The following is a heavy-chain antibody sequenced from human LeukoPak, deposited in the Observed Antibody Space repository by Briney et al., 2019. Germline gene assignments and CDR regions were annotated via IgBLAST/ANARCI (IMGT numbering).Heavy chain of an antibody. CDR1: GFTFNNYA. V-gene: IGHV3-23*01. Sequence: GGSLRLSCASSGFTFNNYAMTWVRQAPGKGLEWVSSITASGGSTYCADSVKGRFTISRDNAKNSLYLQMNSLRAEDTAVYYCARDSMVRGVDYWGQGTLVTVSP. CDR3: ARDSMVRGVDY. CDR2: ITASGGST. J-gene: IGHJ4*02. D-gene: IGHD3-10*01.